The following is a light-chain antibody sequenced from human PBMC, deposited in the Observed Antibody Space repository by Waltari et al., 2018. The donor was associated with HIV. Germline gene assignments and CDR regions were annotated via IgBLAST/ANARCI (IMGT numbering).Light chain of an antibody. CDR3: AAYAGNNIVI. Sequence: QSALTQPPSASGAPGQSVTVSCTGTSSDIGSFNSVPWYQQHPGKAPQLLIYDGNKRPSGVPDRFSASKSGATASLTVSGLLAEDEADYYCAAYAGNNIVIFGGGTKVTV. CDR1: SSDIGSFNS. CDR2: DGN. J-gene: IGLJ2*01. V-gene: IGLV2-8*01.